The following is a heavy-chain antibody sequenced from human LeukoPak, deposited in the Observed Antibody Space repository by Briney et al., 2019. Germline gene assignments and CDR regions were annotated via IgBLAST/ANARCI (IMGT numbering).Heavy chain of an antibody. J-gene: IGHJ4*02. V-gene: IGHV3-30-3*01. D-gene: IGHD6-13*01. CDR2: ISYDGSNK. Sequence: GGSLRLSCAASGFTFSSYAMHWVRQAPGKGLEWVAVISYDGSNKYYADSVKGRFTISRDNAKNTLYLQMNSVRVEDTAVYYCARGNIAAAGIHYWGQGTLVIVSS. CDR3: ARGNIAAAGIHY. CDR1: GFTFSSYA.